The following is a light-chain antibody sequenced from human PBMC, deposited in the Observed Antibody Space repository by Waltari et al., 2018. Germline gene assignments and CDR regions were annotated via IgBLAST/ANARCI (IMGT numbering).Light chain of an antibody. CDR3: QQYNNWPPK. Sequence: EIVMTQSPATLSVSPGERATLSCRASQSVSSNLAWYQQKPGQAPRLLLYGASTRATGIPARFSGSGSGTEFTLTISSMQSEDFAVYYCQQYNNWPPKFGQGTKVEIK. CDR2: GAS. J-gene: IGKJ1*01. V-gene: IGKV3-15*01. CDR1: QSVSSN.